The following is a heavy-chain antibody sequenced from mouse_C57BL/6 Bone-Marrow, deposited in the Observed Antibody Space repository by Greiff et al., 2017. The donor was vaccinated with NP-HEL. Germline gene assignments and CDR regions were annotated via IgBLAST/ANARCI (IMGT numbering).Heavy chain of an antibody. J-gene: IGHJ1*03. CDR3: ARHGDYYGSSWYFDV. D-gene: IGHD1-1*01. CDR1: GFTFSDYY. CDR2: ISNGGGST. Sequence: EVKLVESGGGLVQPGGSLKLSCAASGFTFSDYYMYWVRQTPEKRLEWVAYISNGGGSTYYPDTVKGRFTISRDNAKNTLYLQMSRLKSEDTAMYYCARHGDYYGSSWYFDVWGTGTTVTVSS. V-gene: IGHV5-12*01.